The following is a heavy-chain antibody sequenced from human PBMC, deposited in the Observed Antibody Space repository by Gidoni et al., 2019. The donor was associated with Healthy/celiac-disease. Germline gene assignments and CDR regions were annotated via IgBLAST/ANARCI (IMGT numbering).Heavy chain of an antibody. V-gene: IGHV4-4*02. CDR3: ARGRKIGGVIFPPPDRTKYDV. D-gene: IGHD3-16*01. CDR2: IYHRGNT. CDR1: GSSISSTDW. J-gene: IGHJ4*02. Sequence: QVQLQESGRELVAPWGTLSLHCAVSGSSISSTDWWTWVRQPPGKWLEWIGEIYHRGNTNYNPSVRSRVTMSLDKSKNQFSLRVGSVTAADTAVYDCARGRKIGGVIFPPPDRTKYDVWGPGALVTVSS.